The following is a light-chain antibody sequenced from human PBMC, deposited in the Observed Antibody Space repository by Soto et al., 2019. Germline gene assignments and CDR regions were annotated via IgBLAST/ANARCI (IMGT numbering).Light chain of an antibody. V-gene: IGLV1-40*01. CDR1: SSNIGADYD. CDR2: ANN. Sequence: QSVLTQPPSVSGAPGQRVTISCTGSSSNIGADYDVHWYQHLPGTAPKLLIYANNNRPSGVPDRFSASKSGTSASLAITGLQAEDEAYYYCQSSDGSLGDSWVFGGGTKVTVL. CDR3: QSSDGSLGDSWV. J-gene: IGLJ3*02.